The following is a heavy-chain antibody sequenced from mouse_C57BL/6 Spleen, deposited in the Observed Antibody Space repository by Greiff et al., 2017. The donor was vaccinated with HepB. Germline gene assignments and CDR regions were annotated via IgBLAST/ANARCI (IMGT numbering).Heavy chain of an antibody. Sequence: QVQLQQSGAELVRPGASVKLSCKASGYTFTDYYINWVKQRPGQGLEWIARIYPGSGNTYYNEKFKGKATLTAEKSSSTAYMQLSSLTSEDSAVYFCARGYYYGSSYGWYFDVWGTGTTVAVSS. CDR2: IYPGSGNT. CDR3: ARGYYYGSSYGWYFDV. V-gene: IGHV1-76*01. CDR1: GYTFTDYY. D-gene: IGHD1-1*01. J-gene: IGHJ1*03.